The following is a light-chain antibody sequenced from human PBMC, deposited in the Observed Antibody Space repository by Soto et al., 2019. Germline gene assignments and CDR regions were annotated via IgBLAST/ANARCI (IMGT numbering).Light chain of an antibody. CDR1: SSDVGGYTY. J-gene: IGLJ3*02. CDR3: NSYTTSSTLV. V-gene: IGLV2-14*01. Sequence: QSVLTQPASVSGSPGQSITISCTGSSSDVGGYTYVSWYQQHPGKAPKLMIYDVTNRPSGVSSRFSGSKSGNTASLTISVLQAEDEADYYCNSYTTSSTLVFGGGTKLTVL. CDR2: DVT.